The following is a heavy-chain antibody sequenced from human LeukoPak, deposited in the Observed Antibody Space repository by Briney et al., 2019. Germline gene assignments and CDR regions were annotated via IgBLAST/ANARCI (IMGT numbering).Heavy chain of an antibody. CDR3: ARDRLGYCSSTSCYRYMDV. V-gene: IGHV3-21*01. CDR2: ISSSSSYI. Sequence: GGSLRLSCAASGFTFSSYSMNWVRQAPGKGLEWVSSISSSSSYIYYADSVKGRFTISRDNAKNSLYLQMNSLRAEDTAVYYCARDRLGYCSSTSCYRYMDVWGKGTTVTVSS. J-gene: IGHJ6*03. D-gene: IGHD2-2*02. CDR1: GFTFSSYS.